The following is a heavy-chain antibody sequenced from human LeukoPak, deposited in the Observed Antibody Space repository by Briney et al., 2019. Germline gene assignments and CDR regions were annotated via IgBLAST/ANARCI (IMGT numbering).Heavy chain of an antibody. Sequence: GASVKVSCKASGYTFTSYGISWVRQAPGQGLEWMGRIIPIFGIANYAQKFQGRVTITADKSTSTAYMELSSLRSEDTAVYYCATAYNNYYDSSGYSLDYWGQGTLVTVSS. CDR1: GYTFTSYG. CDR2: IIPIFGIA. J-gene: IGHJ4*02. D-gene: IGHD3-22*01. CDR3: ATAYNNYYDSSGYSLDY. V-gene: IGHV1-69*04.